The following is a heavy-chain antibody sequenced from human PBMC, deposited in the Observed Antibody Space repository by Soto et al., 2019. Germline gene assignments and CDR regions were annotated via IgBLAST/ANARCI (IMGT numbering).Heavy chain of an antibody. CDR1: GFTFSSYG. D-gene: IGHD2-21*02. V-gene: IGHV3-30*18. J-gene: IGHJ2*01. CDR2: ISYDGSNK. Sequence: QVQLVESGGGVVQPGRSLRLSCAASGFTFSSYGMHWVRQAPGKGLEWVAVISYDGSNKYYADSVKGRFTISRDNAQSTLYLQMNSLRAEDTAVYYCAKDSTVLWTAIGSWYFDLWGRGTLVTVSS. CDR3: AKDSTVLWTAIGSWYFDL.